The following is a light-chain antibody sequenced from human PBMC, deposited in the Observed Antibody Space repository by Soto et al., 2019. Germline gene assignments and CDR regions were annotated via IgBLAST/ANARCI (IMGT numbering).Light chain of an antibody. J-gene: IGLJ1*01. V-gene: IGLV2-11*01. CDR3: CSYAGSPYV. CDR1: SSDVGEYDY. CDR2: DVS. Sequence: QSAPTQPRSVSGSPGQSVTISCTGTSSDVGEYDYVSWYQQHPGKAPKLMIFDVSERPSGVPDRFSGSKTGNTASLTISGLQAEDEAYYYCCSYAGSPYVFGTGTKVTVL.